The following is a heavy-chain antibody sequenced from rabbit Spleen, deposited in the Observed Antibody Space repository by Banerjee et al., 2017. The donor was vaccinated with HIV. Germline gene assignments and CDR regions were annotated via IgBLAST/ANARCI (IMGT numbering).Heavy chain of an antibody. CDR1: GFSFSNSYW. Sequence: QEQLEESGGGLVQPEGSLTLTCTASGFSFSNSYWTCWVRQAPGKGLEWIACINAATAKPVYATWAKGRFTISRTSSTTVTLRMTSLTAADRATYFCARDAGSGDYIDGYFNLWGPGTLVTVS. CDR2: INAATAKP. V-gene: IGHV1S45*01. CDR3: ARDAGSGDYIDGYFNL. D-gene: IGHD8-1*01. J-gene: IGHJ4*01.